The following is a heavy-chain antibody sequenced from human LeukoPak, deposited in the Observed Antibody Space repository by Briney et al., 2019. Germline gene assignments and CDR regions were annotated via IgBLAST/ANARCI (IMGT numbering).Heavy chain of an antibody. D-gene: IGHD6-6*01. CDR3: ARAPFSLAALDY. CDR2: IYHSGST. CDR1: GYSISSGYY. J-gene: IGHJ4*02. V-gene: IGHV4-38-2*02. Sequence: PSETLSLTCTVSGYSISSGYYWGWIRQPPGKGLEWIGSIYHSGSTFYNPSLKSRVTISVDTSKNQFSLRLSSVTAADTAVYYCARAPFSLAALDYWGQGTLVTVSS.